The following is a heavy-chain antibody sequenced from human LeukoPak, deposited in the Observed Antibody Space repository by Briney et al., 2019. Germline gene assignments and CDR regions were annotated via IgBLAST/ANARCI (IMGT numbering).Heavy chain of an antibody. CDR1: GYTFTSYY. V-gene: IGHV1-46*01. J-gene: IGHJ5*02. CDR3: ARDPGFTEGWFDP. D-gene: IGHD3-9*01. CDR2: INPSGGST. Sequence: GASVKVSCKASGYTFTSYYMHWVRQAPGQGLEWMGIINPSGGSTSYAQKFQGRVTMTRDTSTNTVYMELSSLRSEDTAVYYCARDPGFTEGWFDPWGQGTLVTVSS.